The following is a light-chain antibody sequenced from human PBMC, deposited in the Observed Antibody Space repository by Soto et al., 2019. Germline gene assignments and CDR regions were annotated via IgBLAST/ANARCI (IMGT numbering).Light chain of an antibody. CDR3: AAWDDSLNGSVV. J-gene: IGLJ2*01. CDR2: SNN. CDR1: SSNIGSNT. V-gene: IGLV1-44*01. Sequence: QAVVTQLPSASGTPGQRVTISCSGSSSNIGSNTVNWYQQLPGTAPKLLIYSNNQRPSGVPDRFSGSKSGTSASLAISGLQSEDEADYYCAAWDDSLNGSVVFGGGTKLTVL.